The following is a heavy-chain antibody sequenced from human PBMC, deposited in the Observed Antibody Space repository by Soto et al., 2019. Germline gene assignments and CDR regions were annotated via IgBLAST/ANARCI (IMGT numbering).Heavy chain of an antibody. CDR1: GFTFSSYA. CDR2: ISYDGSNK. CDR3: ARDQERKQQLVIYYYYGMDV. Sequence: QVQLVESGGGVVQPGRSLRLSCAASGFTFSSYAMHWVRQAPGKGLEWVAVISYDGSNKYYADSVKGRFTISRDNSKNTLYLQMNSLRAEDTAVYYCARDQERKQQLVIYYYYGMDVWGQGTTVTVSS. V-gene: IGHV3-30-3*01. D-gene: IGHD6-13*01. J-gene: IGHJ6*02.